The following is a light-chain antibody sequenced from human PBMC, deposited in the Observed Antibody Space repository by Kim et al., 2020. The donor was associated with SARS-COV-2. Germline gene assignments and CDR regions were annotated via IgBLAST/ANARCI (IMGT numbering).Light chain of an antibody. J-gene: IGKJ1*01. CDR3: QQYGSSPWT. CDR2: GAS. CDR1: QSVSSSY. Sequence: SPGERATPSCRARQSVSSSYLAWYQQKPGQAPRLLIYGASSRATGIPDRFSGSGSGTDFTLTISRLEPEDFAVYYCQQYGSSPWTFGQGTKVDIK. V-gene: IGKV3-20*01.